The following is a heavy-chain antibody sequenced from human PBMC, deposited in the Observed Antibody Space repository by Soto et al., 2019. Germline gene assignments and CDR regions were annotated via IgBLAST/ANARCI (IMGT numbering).Heavy chain of an antibody. CDR2: LYTEGTT. D-gene: IGHD3-16*01. V-gene: IGHV3-53*01. CDR1: GLTVSHNY. Sequence: GGSLRLSCVASGLTVSHNYMAWVRQAPEMGLEWVSILYTEGTTYYADSVRGRFTISRDPSKNTLFLQMDSLRAEDTAVYYCVRPRPSGENYGMDVWGQGTTVTV. J-gene: IGHJ6*02. CDR3: VRPRPSGENYGMDV.